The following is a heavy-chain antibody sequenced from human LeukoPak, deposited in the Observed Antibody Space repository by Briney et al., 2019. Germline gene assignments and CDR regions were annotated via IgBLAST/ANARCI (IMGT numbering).Heavy chain of an antibody. CDR1: GFTFSSYA. D-gene: IGHD3-10*01. Sequence: PGGSLRLSCAASGFTFSSYAMSWVRQAPGKGLEWVSAISGSGGSTYYADSVKGRFTISRDNSKNTLYLQMNSLRAEDTAVYYCAKDHGYYGSGSHYYYYYYMDVWGKGTTVTISS. CDR2: ISGSGGST. J-gene: IGHJ6*03. CDR3: AKDHGYYGSGSHYYYYYYMDV. V-gene: IGHV3-23*01.